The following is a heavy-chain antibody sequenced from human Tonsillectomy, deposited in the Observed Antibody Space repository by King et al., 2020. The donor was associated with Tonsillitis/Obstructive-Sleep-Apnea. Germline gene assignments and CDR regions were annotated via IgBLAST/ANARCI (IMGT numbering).Heavy chain of an antibody. CDR2: INHSGST. J-gene: IGHJ4*02. V-gene: IGHV4-34*01. D-gene: IGHD2-2*01. CDR3: ARVRRFVVVPAATGGFDY. Sequence: VQLQQWGAGLLKPSETLSLTCAVYGGSFSGYYWSWIRQPPGKGLEWIGEINHSGSTNYNPSLKSRVTISVDTSKNQFSLKLSSVTAADTAVYYCARVRRFVVVPAATGGFDYWGQGTLVTVSS. CDR1: GGSFSGYY.